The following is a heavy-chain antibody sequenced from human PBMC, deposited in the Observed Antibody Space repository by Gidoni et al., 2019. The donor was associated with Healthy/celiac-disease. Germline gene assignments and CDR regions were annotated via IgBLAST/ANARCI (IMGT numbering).Heavy chain of an antibody. D-gene: IGHD7-27*01. CDR2: INHIGST. CDR1: GGSFSGYY. CDR3: ARRPPSNWGSEGGDY. Sequence: QVQLQQWGAGLLKPSETLSLTCAVYGGSFSGYYWSWIRQPPGTGLEWIGEINHIGSTNYNPSLKSRVTISVDTSKNKFSLKLSSVTAADTAVYYCARRPPSNWGSEGGDYWGQGTLVTVSS. J-gene: IGHJ4*02. V-gene: IGHV4-34*01.